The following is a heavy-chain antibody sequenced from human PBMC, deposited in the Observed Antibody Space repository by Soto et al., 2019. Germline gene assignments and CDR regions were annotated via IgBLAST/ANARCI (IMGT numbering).Heavy chain of an antibody. CDR2: INPATGAA. Sequence: QLHLVQSGAVVKKPGASVTVSCSASGYPVTAYYMHWVRQAPGRGLEWMGGINPATGAAKYTQTFQGRVTMTRDTSTSTVSMELRGLTSEDTAVFYCARGGGVGVAGSAAFDMWGQGTLVTVFS. V-gene: IGHV1-2*02. D-gene: IGHD3-3*01. CDR3: ARGGGVGVAGSAAFDM. J-gene: IGHJ3*02. CDR1: GYPVTAYY.